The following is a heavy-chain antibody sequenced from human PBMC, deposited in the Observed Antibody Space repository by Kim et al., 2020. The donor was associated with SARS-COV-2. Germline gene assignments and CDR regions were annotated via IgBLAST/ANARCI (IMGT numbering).Heavy chain of an antibody. J-gene: IGHJ4*02. CDR3: ARDQSGSYYSPGY. D-gene: IGHD1-26*01. V-gene: IGHV3-30*04. CDR2: ISYDGSNK. Sequence: GGSLRLSCAASGFTFSSYAMHWVRQAPGKGLEWVAVISYDGSNKYYADSVKGRFTISRDNSKNTLYLQMNSLRAEDTAVYYCARDQSGSYYSPGYWGQGTLVTVSS. CDR1: GFTFSSYA.